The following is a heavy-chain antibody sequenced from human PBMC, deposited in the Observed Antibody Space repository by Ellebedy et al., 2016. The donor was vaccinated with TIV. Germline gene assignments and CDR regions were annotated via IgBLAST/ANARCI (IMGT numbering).Heavy chain of an antibody. Sequence: MPGGSLRLSCTVSGGSISNYYWTWIRQPPGKGLEFIGYIYYIGITNYNPSLESRVAISIDTSENQFSLRLSSVTAADTAVYYCAAYYGGRFDYWGQGTLVTVSS. D-gene: IGHD4-23*01. V-gene: IGHV4-59*01. CDR1: GGSISNYY. CDR3: AAYYGGRFDY. CDR2: IYYIGIT. J-gene: IGHJ4*02.